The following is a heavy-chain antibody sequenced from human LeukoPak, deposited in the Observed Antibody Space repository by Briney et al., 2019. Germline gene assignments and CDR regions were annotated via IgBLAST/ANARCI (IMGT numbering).Heavy chain of an antibody. Sequence: GGSLRLSCAASGFTFSSYVMHWVRQAPGKGLEWVAIISYDGSNEYYADSVKGRFTISRDNAKNTVYLQMNSLRADDTGVYYCARARGVSYFDYWGQGTLVTVSS. CDR1: GFTFSSYV. CDR3: ARARGVSYFDY. V-gene: IGHV3-30*04. CDR2: ISYDGSNE. D-gene: IGHD6-13*01. J-gene: IGHJ4*02.